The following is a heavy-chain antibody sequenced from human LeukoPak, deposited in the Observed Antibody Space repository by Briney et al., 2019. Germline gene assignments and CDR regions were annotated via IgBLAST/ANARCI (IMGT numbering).Heavy chain of an antibody. CDR2: ISSSSSYI. CDR1: GFTFSSYS. CDR3: ARESGTIFGVVIIGRYGMDV. V-gene: IGHV3-21*01. J-gene: IGHJ6*02. Sequence: GGSLRLSCAASGFTFSSYSMNWVRQAPGEGLEWVSSISSSSSYIYYADSVKGRFTISRDNAKNSLYLQMNSLRAEDTAVYYCARESGTIFGVVIIGRYGMDVWGQGTTVTVSS. D-gene: IGHD3-3*01.